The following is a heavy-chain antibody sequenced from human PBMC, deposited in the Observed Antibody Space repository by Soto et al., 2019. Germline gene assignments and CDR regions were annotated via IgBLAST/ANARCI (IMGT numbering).Heavy chain of an antibody. CDR3: ARVPDR. CDR1: FDSFSRYY. J-gene: IGHJ5*02. D-gene: IGHD2-2*01. CDR2: VYYSVNT. Sequence: PSETLSLTCTVAFDSFSRYYWSWIRQPPGNGLYCIGYVYYSVNTGXXPSLKSRXXISIDTSNNHXSLTLXPVTAADTAVYYCARVPDRCGQGTLVTVS. V-gene: IGHV4-59*12.